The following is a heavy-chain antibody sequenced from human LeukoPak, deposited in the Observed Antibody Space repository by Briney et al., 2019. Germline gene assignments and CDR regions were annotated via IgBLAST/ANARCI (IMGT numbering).Heavy chain of an antibody. CDR3: AKDLARYSNYVESFDP. V-gene: IGHV3-30*18. CDR1: GFTFSHYG. J-gene: IGHJ5*02. D-gene: IGHD4-11*01. Sequence: GGSLRLSCAASGFTFSHYGVHWVRQAPGKGLEWVAVISYDGSNKYYADPVKGRFTVSRDNSKNTVFLQMNSLRAEDTAVYYCAKDLARYSNYVESFDPWGQGTLVTVSS. CDR2: ISYDGSNK.